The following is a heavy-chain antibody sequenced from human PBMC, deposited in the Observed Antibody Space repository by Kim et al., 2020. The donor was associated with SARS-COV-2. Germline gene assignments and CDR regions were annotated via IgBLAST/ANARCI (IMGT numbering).Heavy chain of an antibody. Sequence: ASVKVSCKASGYTFTSYGISWVRQAPGQGLEWMGWISAYNGNTNYAQKLQGRVTMTTDTSTSTAYMELRSLRSDDTAVYYCARVGSPTVTTTENPPHNWFDPWGQGTLVTVSS. CDR3: ARVGSPTVTTTENPPHNWFDP. CDR2: ISAYNGNT. J-gene: IGHJ5*02. CDR1: GYTFTSYG. D-gene: IGHD4-4*01. V-gene: IGHV1-18*01.